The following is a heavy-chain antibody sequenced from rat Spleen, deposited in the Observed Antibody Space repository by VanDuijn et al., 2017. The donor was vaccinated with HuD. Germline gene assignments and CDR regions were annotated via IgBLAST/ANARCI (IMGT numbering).Heavy chain of an antibody. CDR2: ISPSGGAT. CDR1: RFTFRNYD. V-gene: IGHV5S23*01. J-gene: IGHJ3*01. D-gene: IGHD1-11*01. CDR3: ARPTEGIAWFAY. Sequence: EVQLVESGGGLVQPGRSLKLSCAASRFTFRNYDMAWVRQAPTMGLEWVTSISPSGGATYYRDSVKGRFTISRDIAKSILFLEMDSLRSEDTATYYCARPTEGIAWFAYWGQGTLVTVSS.